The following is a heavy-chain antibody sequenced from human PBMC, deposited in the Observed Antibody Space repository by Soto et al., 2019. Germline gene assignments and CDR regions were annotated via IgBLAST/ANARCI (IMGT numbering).Heavy chain of an antibody. CDR3: ARVSGSYYYGMAV. V-gene: IGHV4-31*03. J-gene: IGHJ6*02. CDR1: GGSISSGGYY. Sequence: PSETLSLTCTVSGGSISSGGYYWSWIRQHPGKGLEWIGYIYYSGSTYYNPSLKNRVTISVDTSNNQFSLTLSSVTAADTAVYYCARVSGSYYYGMAVWGQGTTVTVSS. D-gene: IGHD3-10*01. CDR2: IYYSGST.